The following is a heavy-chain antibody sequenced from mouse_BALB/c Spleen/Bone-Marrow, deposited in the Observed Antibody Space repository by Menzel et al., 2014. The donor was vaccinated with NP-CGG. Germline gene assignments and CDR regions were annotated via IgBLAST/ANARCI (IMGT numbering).Heavy chain of an antibody. Sequence: EVQLQQSGAELVKPGASVKLSCTASGFNIKDTYMHWVKQRPEQGLEWIGRIDPANGNTKYDPKFQGKATITAETSSNTAYLQLSSLTSEDTAVYYGAVYYYGSSLFAYWGQGTLVTVSA. J-gene: IGHJ3*01. V-gene: IGHV14-3*02. CDR2: IDPANGNT. CDR1: GFNIKDTY. CDR3: AVYYYGSSLFAY. D-gene: IGHD1-1*01.